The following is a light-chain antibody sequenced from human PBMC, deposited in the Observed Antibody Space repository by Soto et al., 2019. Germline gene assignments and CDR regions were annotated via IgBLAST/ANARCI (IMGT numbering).Light chain of an antibody. J-gene: IGKJ1*01. CDR1: QSVSSS. CDR3: QQYNNWLPVT. V-gene: IGKV3-15*01. CDR2: DAS. Sequence: EVVMTQSPATLSVSPGERATLSCRARQSVSSSLAWYQQKPGQAPRLLIYDASTRATGIPARFSGSGSGTEFTLTISSLQSEDFAVYYCQQYNNWLPVTFGQGTKVDIK.